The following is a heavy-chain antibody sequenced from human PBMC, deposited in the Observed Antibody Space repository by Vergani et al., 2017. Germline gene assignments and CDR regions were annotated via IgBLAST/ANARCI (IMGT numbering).Heavy chain of an antibody. J-gene: IGHJ4*02. Sequence: EVQLLESGGSLKQPGGSVRLSCAASGFTFSTFAMHWVRQAPGKGLEWVSDLTGGGGSTYYADSFKGRFIISRDNSRDTLYLQMNRLRPEDTATYYCVKDAGGYENFVDSWGQGTLVTVSS. V-gene: IGHV3-23*01. CDR2: LTGGGGST. CDR1: GFTFSTFA. CDR3: VKDAGGYENFVDS. D-gene: IGHD5-12*01.